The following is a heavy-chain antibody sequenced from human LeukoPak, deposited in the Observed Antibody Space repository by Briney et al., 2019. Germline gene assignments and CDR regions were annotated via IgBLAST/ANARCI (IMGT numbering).Heavy chain of an antibody. D-gene: IGHD4-23*01. CDR3: ARHPFGGNSEGVDY. CDR1: GYSFATFW. CDR2: IYSSDSDT. Sequence: VESLKISRKGSGYSFATFWIGLVRQMPGKGPGLIWIIYSSDSDTRYSPSFQGQVTISADKSISTAYLQWSSLKASDTAMYYCARHPFGGNSEGVDYWGQGTLVTVSS. V-gene: IGHV5-51*01. J-gene: IGHJ4*02.